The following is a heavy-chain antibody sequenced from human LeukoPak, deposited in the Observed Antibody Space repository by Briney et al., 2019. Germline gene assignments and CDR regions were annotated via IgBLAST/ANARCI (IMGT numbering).Heavy chain of an antibody. V-gene: IGHV3-30-3*01. CDR1: GFTFSSYT. D-gene: IGHD1-1*01. CDR3: ASGTGYYYYYMDV. J-gene: IGHJ6*03. Sequence: AGTLSLSCAASGFTFSSYTKHWVRQAPGQGLGREAVISYDGSNKYYANSVKGRFTISRDNSKNTLYLQMNSLRAEDTAVYYCASGTGYYYYYMDVWGKGTTVTVSS. CDR2: ISYDGSNK.